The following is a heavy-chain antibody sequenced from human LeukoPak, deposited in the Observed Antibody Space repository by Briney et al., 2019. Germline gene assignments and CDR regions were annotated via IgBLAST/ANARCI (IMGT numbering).Heavy chain of an antibody. V-gene: IGHV4-59*01. D-gene: IGHD3-22*01. CDR2: VYYSGTT. J-gene: IGHJ4*02. CDR3: AKSLYYYDGSGYS. CDR1: GGSISSYY. Sequence: SSETLSLTCTVSGGSISSYYWNWIRRPPGKGLEWIGYVYYSGTTNYNPSLKSRVTISVDTSKNQFSLNLTSVTAADTAVYYCAKSLYYYDGSGYSWGQGILVTVSS.